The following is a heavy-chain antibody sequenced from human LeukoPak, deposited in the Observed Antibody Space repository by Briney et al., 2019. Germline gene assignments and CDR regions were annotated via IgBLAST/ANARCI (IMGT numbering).Heavy chain of an antibody. Sequence: GGSLRLSCAASGFTFSSYGMHWVRQAPGKGLEWVAVISYDGSNKYYADSVKGRFTIPRDNSKNTLYLQMNSLRAEDTAEYYCAKDGGGNSGSIFFDYWGQGTLVTVSS. J-gene: IGHJ4*02. D-gene: IGHD4-23*01. CDR1: GFTFSSYG. CDR3: AKDGGGNSGSIFFDY. V-gene: IGHV3-30*18. CDR2: ISYDGSNK.